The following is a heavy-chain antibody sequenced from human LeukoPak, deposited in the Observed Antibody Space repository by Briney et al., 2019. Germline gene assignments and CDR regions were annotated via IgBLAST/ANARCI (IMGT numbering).Heavy chain of an antibody. CDR1: GFSLSSYS. CDR3: ARDISSSWSH. Sequence: GGSLRLSCAASGFSLSSYSMNWVRQAPGEGLEWVSSISSSSSYIYYADSVKGRFTISRDNAKNSLYLQMNSLRAEDTAVYYCARDISSSWSHWGQGTLVTVSS. V-gene: IGHV3-21*01. CDR2: ISSSSSYI. J-gene: IGHJ4*02. D-gene: IGHD6-13*01.